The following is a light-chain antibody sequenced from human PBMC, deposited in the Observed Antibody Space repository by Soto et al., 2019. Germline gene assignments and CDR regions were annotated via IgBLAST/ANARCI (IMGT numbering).Light chain of an antibody. V-gene: IGLV2-11*01. CDR1: ISDVAGYNY. CDR3: SSYAGNNKLV. Sequence: QSVLTQPRSVSGSPGQSVSISCTGTISDVAGYNYVSWYQHHPGKAPKLLISDVTKRPSWVPDRFSGSKSGNTASLNISDLQAEDEADYYCSSYAGNNKLVFGGGTQLTVL. CDR2: DVT. J-gene: IGLJ2*01.